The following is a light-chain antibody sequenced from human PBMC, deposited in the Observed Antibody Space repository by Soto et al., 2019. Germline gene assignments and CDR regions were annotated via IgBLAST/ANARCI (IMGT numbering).Light chain of an antibody. CDR2: GAF. CDR1: QSVTSTY. J-gene: IGKJ5*01. Sequence: EIVLTQSPGTLSLSPGERATLSCRASQSVTSTYLAWYQQKPGQAPRLLIYGAFSRAIGIPDRFSGSVSGSDFILTINRLEPEDFAVYYCQQYGSSHTFGQGTRLEIK. V-gene: IGKV3-20*01. CDR3: QQYGSSHT.